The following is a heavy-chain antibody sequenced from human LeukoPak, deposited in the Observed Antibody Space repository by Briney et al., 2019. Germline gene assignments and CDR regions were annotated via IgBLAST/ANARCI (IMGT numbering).Heavy chain of an antibody. CDR1: GDSISSYY. J-gene: IGHJ6*03. CDR2: IYYSGST. D-gene: IGHD6-19*01. CDR3: AREGSGWGGGYYYMDV. V-gene: IGHV4-59*01. Sequence: SETLSLTCTVSGDSISSYYWSWIRQPPGEGLEWIGYIYYSGSTDYNTSLKRRVTISVDPSKNQFSLKLSSVTAADTAGHYCAREGSGWGGGYYYMDVWGEGTTVTVSS.